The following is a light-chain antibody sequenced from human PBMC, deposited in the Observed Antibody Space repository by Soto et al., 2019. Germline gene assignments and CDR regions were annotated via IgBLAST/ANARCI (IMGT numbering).Light chain of an antibody. CDR3: SSYANSDTVI. V-gene: IGLV2-14*01. Sequence: QSVLTQPASVSGSPGQSITISCTGTSSDVGTYNFVSWHRQHPVKAPILIIFDVSSRPSGISNRFSGSKSGNTASLTISGVQAEDEADYYCSSYANSDTVIFGGGTKLTVL. J-gene: IGLJ2*01. CDR1: SSDVGTYNF. CDR2: DVS.